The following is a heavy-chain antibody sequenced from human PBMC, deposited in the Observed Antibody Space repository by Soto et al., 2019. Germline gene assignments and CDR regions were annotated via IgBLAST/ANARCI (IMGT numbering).Heavy chain of an antibody. Sequence: ASVKVSCKASGYTFTGYYMHWVRQAPGQGLEWMGWINPNSGGTNYAQKFQGRVTMTRDTSISTAYMELSRLRSDDTAVYYCARSLDIVATIEYYGMDVWGQGTTVTVSS. V-gene: IGHV1-2*02. D-gene: IGHD5-12*01. CDR1: GYTFTGYY. J-gene: IGHJ6*02. CDR2: INPNSGGT. CDR3: ARSLDIVATIEYYGMDV.